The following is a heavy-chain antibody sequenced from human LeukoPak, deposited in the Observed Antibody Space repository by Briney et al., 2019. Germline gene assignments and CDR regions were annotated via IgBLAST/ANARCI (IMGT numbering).Heavy chain of an antibody. Sequence: GGSLRLSCAASGFTVSSNYMSWVRQAPGKGLEWVSVIYSGGSTYYADSVKGRFTISRDNSKNTLYLQMNSLRAEDTTVYYCARWGRDLDAFDIWGQGTMVTVSS. CDR1: GFTVSSNY. J-gene: IGHJ3*02. CDR3: ARWGRDLDAFDI. V-gene: IGHV3-66*01. CDR2: IYSGGST. D-gene: IGHD3-16*01.